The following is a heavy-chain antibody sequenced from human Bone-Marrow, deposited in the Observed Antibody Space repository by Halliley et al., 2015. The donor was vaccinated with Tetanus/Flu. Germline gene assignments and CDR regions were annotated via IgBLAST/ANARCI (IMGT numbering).Heavy chain of an antibody. D-gene: IGHD2-15*01. J-gene: IGHJ4*02. V-gene: IGHV4-34*01. CDR2: IHSGSA. Sequence: IHSGSANYTPSLKSRVTISVDPPKNPFSLRLTSVTAADTAVYYCGRGRPRYCSGASCFWETDYWGQGTRVTVSS. CDR3: GRGRPRYCSGASCFWETDY.